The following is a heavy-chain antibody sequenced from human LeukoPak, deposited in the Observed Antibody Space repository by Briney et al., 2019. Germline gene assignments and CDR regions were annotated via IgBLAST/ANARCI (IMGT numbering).Heavy chain of an antibody. D-gene: IGHD2-21*02. CDR1: GFTFSSYS. CDR3: AKGGVTAPYNWLDP. V-gene: IGHV3-21*04. J-gene: IGHJ5*02. CDR2: ISSSSSYI. Sequence: KPGGSLRLSCAASGFTFSSYSMNWVRQAPGKGLEWVSSISSSSSYIYYADSVEGRFTVSRDNSKNTLYLQMNSLRADDTAVYYCAKGGVTAPYNWLDPWGQGTLVTVSS.